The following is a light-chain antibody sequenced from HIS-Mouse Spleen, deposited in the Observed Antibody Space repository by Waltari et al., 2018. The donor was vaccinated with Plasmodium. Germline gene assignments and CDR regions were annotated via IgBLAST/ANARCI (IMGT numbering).Light chain of an antibody. Sequence: SYELTQPPSVSVSQGQTASITCSGDKLGATYACWYQQKPGQSPVLVIYQDTKRPSGIPERFSGSNSGNTATLTISGTQAMDEADYYCQAWDSSTVVFGGGTKLTVL. CDR2: QDT. CDR3: QAWDSSTVV. J-gene: IGLJ2*01. V-gene: IGLV3-1*01. CDR1: KLGATY.